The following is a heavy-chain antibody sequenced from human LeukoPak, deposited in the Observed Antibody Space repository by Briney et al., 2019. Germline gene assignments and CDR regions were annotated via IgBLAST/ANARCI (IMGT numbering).Heavy chain of an antibody. V-gene: IGHV1-2*02. D-gene: IGHD3-22*01. Sequence: GASVKVSCKASGYTFTLYSMHWVRQAPGQGLEWMGWINPNSGGTNYAQKFQGRVTMTRDTSISTAYMELSRLRSDDTAVFYCARNTYYYDSSAGTFDFWGQGTLVTVSS. CDR3: ARNTYYYDSSAGTFDF. CDR1: GYTFTLYS. J-gene: IGHJ4*02. CDR2: INPNSGGT.